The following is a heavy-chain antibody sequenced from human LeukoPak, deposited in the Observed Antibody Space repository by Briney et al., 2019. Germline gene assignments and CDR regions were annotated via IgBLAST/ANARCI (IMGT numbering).Heavy chain of an antibody. Sequence: PGGSLRLSCAASGFTFSNAWMSWVRQAPGKGLEWVGRIKSKTDGGTTDYAAPVKGRFTISRDDSKNTLYLQMNSLKTEDTAVYYCTTTEEETTYYYGSGPLSFDYWGQGTLVTVSS. CDR3: TTTEEETTYYYGSGPLSFDY. V-gene: IGHV3-15*01. CDR1: GFTFSNAW. J-gene: IGHJ4*02. D-gene: IGHD3-10*01. CDR2: IKSKTDGGTT.